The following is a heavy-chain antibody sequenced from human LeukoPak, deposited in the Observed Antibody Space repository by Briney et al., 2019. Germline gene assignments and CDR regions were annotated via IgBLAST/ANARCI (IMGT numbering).Heavy chain of an antibody. CDR1: GGSISSYY. Sequence: PSETLSLTCTISGGSISSYYWSWIRQPPGKGLEWIGYIYYSGSTNYNPSLKSRVTISVDTSKNQFSLKLSSVTAADTAVYYCARETVLRSSSWYWFDPWGQGTLVTVSS. CDR3: ARETVLRSSSWYWFDP. D-gene: IGHD6-13*01. J-gene: IGHJ5*02. V-gene: IGHV4-59*01. CDR2: IYYSGST.